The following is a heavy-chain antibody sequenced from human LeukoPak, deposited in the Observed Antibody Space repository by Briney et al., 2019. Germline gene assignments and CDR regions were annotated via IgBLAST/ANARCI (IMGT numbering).Heavy chain of an antibody. V-gene: IGHV4-4*02. CDR1: GGSISSSNW. D-gene: IGHD2-2*01. J-gene: IGHJ3*02. Sequence: SGTLSLTCAVSGGSISSSNWWSWVRQPPGKGLEWIGEIYHSGSTNYNPSLKSRVTISVDKSKNQLSLKLSAVTAADTAVYYCATTTYSIVVVPAAPNDAFDIWGQGTMVTVSS. CDR2: IYHSGST. CDR3: ATTTYSIVVVPAAPNDAFDI.